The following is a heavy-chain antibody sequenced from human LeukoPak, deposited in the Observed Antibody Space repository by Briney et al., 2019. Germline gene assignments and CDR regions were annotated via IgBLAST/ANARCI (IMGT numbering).Heavy chain of an antibody. Sequence: ASVSVSRTASGYTFTGYYMRWVRQAPGQGLEWMGWIKPNSGGTNYAQTFQGRVTMTRDTSISTTYMELSRLRSDDTAVYYCARELYDYNIQLWFVPPGAYYYYYMDVWGKGTTVTVSS. V-gene: IGHV1-2*02. D-gene: IGHD5-18*01. J-gene: IGHJ6*03. CDR1: GYTFTGYY. CDR3: ARELYDYNIQLWFVPPGAYYYYYMDV. CDR2: IKPNSGGT.